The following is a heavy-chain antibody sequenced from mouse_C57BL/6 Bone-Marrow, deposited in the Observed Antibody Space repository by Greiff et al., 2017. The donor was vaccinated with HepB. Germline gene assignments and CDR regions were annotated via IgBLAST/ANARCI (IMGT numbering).Heavy chain of an antibody. CDR3: TREGLCPFDY. D-gene: IGHD6-5*01. CDR1: GYTFTDYE. CDR2: IDPETGGT. Sequence: VKLQQSGAELVRPGASVTLSCKASGYTFTDYEMHWVKQTPVHGLEWIGAIDPETGGTAYNQKFKGKAILTADKSSSTAYMELRSLTSEDSAVYYCTREGLCPFDYWGQGTTLTVSS. V-gene: IGHV1-15*01. J-gene: IGHJ2*01.